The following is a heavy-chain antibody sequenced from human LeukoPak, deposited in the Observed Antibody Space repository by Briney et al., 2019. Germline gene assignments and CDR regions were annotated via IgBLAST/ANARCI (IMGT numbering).Heavy chain of an antibody. Sequence: SETLSLTCTVFGDSISSSSYYWGWIRQPPGKGLEWIGSIYYSGSTDYNPSLKSRVTISVDTSKNQFSLKLTSVTAADTAVYYCAKTYDFYYYYMDVWGKGTTVTVSS. CDR1: GDSISSSSYY. CDR2: IYYSGST. J-gene: IGHJ6*03. D-gene: IGHD3-3*01. CDR3: AKTYDFYYYYMDV. V-gene: IGHV4-39*07.